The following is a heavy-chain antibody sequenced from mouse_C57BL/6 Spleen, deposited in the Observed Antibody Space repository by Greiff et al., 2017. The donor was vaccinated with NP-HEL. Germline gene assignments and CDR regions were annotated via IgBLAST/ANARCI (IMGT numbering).Heavy chain of an antibody. Sequence: VQLKESGAELVRPGASVKLSCTASGFNIKDYYMHWVQQRPEQGLEWIGRIDPEDGDTEYAPKFPGKATITADTYSNTGYLQLSSLTSEDTAVYYCTTSGTTVGAEGGAYWGQGTLVTVSA. CDR2: IDPEDGDT. J-gene: IGHJ3*01. CDR1: GFNIKDYY. D-gene: IGHD1-1*01. CDR3: TTSGTTVGAEGGAY. V-gene: IGHV14-1*01.